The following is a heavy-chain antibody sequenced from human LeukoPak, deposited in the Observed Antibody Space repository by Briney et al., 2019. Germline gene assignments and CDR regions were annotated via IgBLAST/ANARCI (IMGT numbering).Heavy chain of an antibody. J-gene: IGHJ4*02. Sequence: GGSLRLSCAASGFSFSSYGIHWVRQAPGKGLEWVALIWFDGSNKYYADSVKGRFTISRDNSKNTLYLQMNSLRAEDTAVYYCARWGLPGSSWYFDYWGQGTLVTVSS. V-gene: IGHV3-33*01. D-gene: IGHD6-13*01. CDR1: GFSFSSYG. CDR2: IWFDGSNK. CDR3: ARWGLPGSSWYFDY.